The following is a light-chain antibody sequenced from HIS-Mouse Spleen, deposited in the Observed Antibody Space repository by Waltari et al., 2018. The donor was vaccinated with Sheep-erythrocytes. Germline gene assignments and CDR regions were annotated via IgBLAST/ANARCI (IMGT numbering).Light chain of an antibody. CDR3: YSTDSSGNHSV. Sequence: SYELTQPPSASVSPGQTARITCSGDALPKKSAYWYQHKSRQAPVLVICEDSKRPSWIPERFSGSISGTMATLTISGAQVEDEADYYCYSTDSSGNHSVFGGGTKLTVL. CDR2: EDS. J-gene: IGLJ2*01. CDR1: ALPKKS. V-gene: IGLV3-10*01.